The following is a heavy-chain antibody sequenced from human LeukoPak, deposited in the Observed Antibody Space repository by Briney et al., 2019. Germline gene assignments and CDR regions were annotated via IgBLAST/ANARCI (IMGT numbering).Heavy chain of an antibody. CDR2: INHSGST. CDR1: RGSFSGYY. J-gene: IGHJ5*02. CDR3: ARESASPWMNWFDP. Sequence: SETLSLTCAVYRGSFSGYYWSWIRQPPGKGLEWIGEINHSGSTNYNPSLKSRVTISVDTSKNQFSLKLRSVTAADTAIYYCARESASPWMNWFDPWGQGTLVTASS. D-gene: IGHD1-1*01. V-gene: IGHV4-34*01.